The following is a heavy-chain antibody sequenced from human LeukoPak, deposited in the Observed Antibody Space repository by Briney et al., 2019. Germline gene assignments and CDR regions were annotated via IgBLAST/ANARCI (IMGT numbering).Heavy chain of an antibody. Sequence: ASVKVSCKASGYTFTGYYIHWVRQAPGQGLEWMGWINPNSGGTKSAQKFQGRVTMTRDTSITTAYMELSRLRSDDTAVYYCARAHLEGGDLVGYGGQGPLVTVSS. V-gene: IGHV1-2*02. CDR2: INPNSGGT. D-gene: IGHD1-26*01. J-gene: IGHJ4*02. CDR1: GYTFTGYY. CDR3: ARAHLEGGDLVGY.